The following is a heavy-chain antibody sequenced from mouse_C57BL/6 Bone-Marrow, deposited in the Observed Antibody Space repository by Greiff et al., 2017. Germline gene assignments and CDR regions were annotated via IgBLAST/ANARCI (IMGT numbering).Heavy chain of an antibody. V-gene: IGHV1-64*01. D-gene: IGHD1-2*01. J-gene: IGHJ3*01. CDR2: IHPNSGST. Sequence: VQLQQSGAELVKPGASVKLSCKASGYTFTSYWMHWVKQRPGQGLEWIGMIHPNSGSTNYNEKFKSKATLTVDKSSSTAYIQLSSLTSEDSAVYYCARSITRAYWGQGTLVTVSA. CDR1: GYTFTSYW. CDR3: ARSITRAY.